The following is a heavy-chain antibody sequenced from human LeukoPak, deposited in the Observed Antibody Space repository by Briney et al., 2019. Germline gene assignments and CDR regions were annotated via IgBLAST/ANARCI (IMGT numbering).Heavy chain of an antibody. J-gene: IGHJ4*02. CDR1: GFTFDDYA. CDR3: AKGSDYDILTGNFDH. CDR2: ISWNSGSI. Sequence: PGGSLRLSCAASGFTFDDYAMHWVRQAPGKGLEWVSGISWNSGSIGYADSVKGRFTISRDNAKNSLYLQMNSLRAEDTALYYCAKGSDYDILTGNFDHWGQGTLVTVSS. V-gene: IGHV3-9*01. D-gene: IGHD3-9*01.